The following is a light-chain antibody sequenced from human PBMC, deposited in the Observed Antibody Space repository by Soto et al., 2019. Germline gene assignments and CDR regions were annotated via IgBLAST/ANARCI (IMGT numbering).Light chain of an antibody. CDR2: GAS. V-gene: IGKV3-20*01. CDR3: QQYDSSFT. J-gene: IGKJ4*01. Sequence: IVLTQSPATLSLSPGERATLSCTASQHVTTTYIAWYQQKFGQAPRLLIYGASTRATGTPDRFTGGGFGTDFTITISRVEPEDLAGYYCQQYDSSFTFGGGTKVEMK. CDR1: QHVTTTY.